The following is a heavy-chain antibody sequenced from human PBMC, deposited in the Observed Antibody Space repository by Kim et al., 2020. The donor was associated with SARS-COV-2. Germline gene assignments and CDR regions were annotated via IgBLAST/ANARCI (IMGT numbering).Heavy chain of an antibody. V-gene: IGHV1-8*01. CDR3: ASNPMIVVSYGDTYGMDV. CDR1: GYTFTSYD. D-gene: IGHD3-22*01. CDR2: MNPNSGNT. J-gene: IGHJ6*02. Sequence: ASVKVSCKASGYTFTSYDINWVRQATGQGLEWMGWMNPNSGNTGYAQKFQGRVTMTRNTSISTAYMELSSLRSEDTAVYYCASNPMIVVSYGDTYGMDVWGQGTTVTVSS.